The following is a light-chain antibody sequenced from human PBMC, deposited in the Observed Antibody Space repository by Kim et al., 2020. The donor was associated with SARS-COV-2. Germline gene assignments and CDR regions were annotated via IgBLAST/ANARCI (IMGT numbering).Light chain of an antibody. CDR3: QQYYSYPLT. CDR2: AAS. Sequence: PASTGDEVNITCRASQGISSYLAWYQQKPGDAPNLLIHAASILQTGVPSRFSASGSGTDFTLTISCLQSDDFASYYCQQYYSYPLTFGGGTKVDIK. J-gene: IGKJ4*02. V-gene: IGKV1-8*01. CDR1: QGISSY.